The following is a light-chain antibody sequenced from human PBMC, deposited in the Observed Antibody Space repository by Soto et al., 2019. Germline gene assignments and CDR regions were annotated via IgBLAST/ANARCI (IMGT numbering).Light chain of an antibody. Sequence: QPVLTQPPSVAGAPGQRVTISCTGSSSNIGAGYDVHWYQQLPGTAPKLLIYGNCNRPSGVPDRFNVSKSGAAASLAITGLQAEDEDDYYGQSYDSSLSGSIFGGGTKVTVL. J-gene: IGLJ2*01. CDR1: SSNIGAGYD. V-gene: IGLV1-40*01. CDR2: GNC. CDR3: QSYDSSLSGSI.